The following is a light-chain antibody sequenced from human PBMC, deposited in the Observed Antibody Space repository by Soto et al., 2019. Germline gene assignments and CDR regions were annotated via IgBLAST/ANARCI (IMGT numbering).Light chain of an antibody. CDR1: QSVSSSY. J-gene: IGKJ1*01. V-gene: IGKV3-20*01. Sequence: ELVLTQSPGTLSLSPGERATLSCRASQSVSSSYLAWYQQKPGQAPRLLIYGASSRATGIPDRISGSGSGTDFTLTISRLEPEDFAVYYCHQYGSSPSTFGQGTEVEIK. CDR2: GAS. CDR3: HQYGSSPST.